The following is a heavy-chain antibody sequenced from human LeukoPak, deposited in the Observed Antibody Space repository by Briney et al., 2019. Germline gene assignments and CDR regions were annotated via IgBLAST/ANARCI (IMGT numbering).Heavy chain of an antibody. V-gene: IGHV3-53*01. CDR2: IYSGCST. D-gene: IGHD6-19*01. Sequence: XYMSWXRQXPXXXXEXVSVIYSGCSTYYAASVKGRFTISRDNSKNPLYLQMNSLRAEDTAVYYCARVRGWDYYLDYWGQGTLVTVSS. CDR1: XY. CDR3: ARVRGWDYYLDY. J-gene: IGHJ4*02.